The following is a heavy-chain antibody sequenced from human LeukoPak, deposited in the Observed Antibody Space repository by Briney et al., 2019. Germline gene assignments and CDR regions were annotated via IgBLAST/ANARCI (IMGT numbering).Heavy chain of an antibody. CDR2: ISYDGSNK. D-gene: IGHD3-22*01. V-gene: IGHV3-30-3*01. CDR1: GFTFSSYA. CDR3: ARGADYYDSSFAD. Sequence: GGSLRLSCAASGFTFSSYAMHWVRQAPGKGLEGVAVISYDGSNKYYADSVKGRFTISRDNSKNTLYLQMNSLRAEDTAVYYCARGADYYDSSFADWGQGTLVTVSS. J-gene: IGHJ4*02.